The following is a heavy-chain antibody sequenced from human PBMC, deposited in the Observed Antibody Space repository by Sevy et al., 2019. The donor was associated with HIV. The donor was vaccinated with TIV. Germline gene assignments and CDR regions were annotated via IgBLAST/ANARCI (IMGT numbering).Heavy chain of an antibody. CDR3: AQETVGRFDS. J-gene: IGHJ4*02. CDR1: GFTFSAYW. CDR2: IKSDGSDK. Sequence: GGSLRLSCAASGFTFSAYWMNWVRQAPGKGLEWVANIKSDGSDKHYVDSVEGRFTISRDNAKNSLYPQMNSLGVEDTAVYYCAQETVGRFDSWGQGTLVTVSS. D-gene: IGHD3-16*01. V-gene: IGHV3-7*01.